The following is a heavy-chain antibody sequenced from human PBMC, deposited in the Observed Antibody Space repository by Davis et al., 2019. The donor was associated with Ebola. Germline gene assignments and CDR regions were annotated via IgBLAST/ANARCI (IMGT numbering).Heavy chain of an antibody. J-gene: IGHJ4*02. CDR2: FSVTGLT. V-gene: IGHV3-23*01. CDR1: GFPFSDFA. Sequence: GGSLRLSCTGSGFPFSDFAMSWVRQAPGKGLEWISAFSVTGLTHYADPVKGRFTISRDISKNTVYLQMNSLRVEDTARDYCAKDIQGGSSYLDYWGQRTQVTVSS. CDR3: AKDIQGGSSYLDY. D-gene: IGHD3-16*01.